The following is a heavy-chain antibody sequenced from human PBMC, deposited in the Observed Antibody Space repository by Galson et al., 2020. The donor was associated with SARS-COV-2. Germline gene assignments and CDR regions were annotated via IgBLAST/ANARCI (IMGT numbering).Heavy chain of an antibody. V-gene: IGHV3-49*03. CDR2: IRSTPSGGTT. CDR3: AREQWVIRAFDR. J-gene: IGHJ4*02. CDR1: GCTFDDDT. D-gene: IGHD2-21*01. Sequence: GESLKISCTASGCTFDDDTMSWFRQAPGKGLELVGFIRSTPSGGTTEYAASVKGRFSISRDDSTNIASLQMNSLKTEDTAVYYCAREQWVIRAFDRWGQGTLVSVSS.